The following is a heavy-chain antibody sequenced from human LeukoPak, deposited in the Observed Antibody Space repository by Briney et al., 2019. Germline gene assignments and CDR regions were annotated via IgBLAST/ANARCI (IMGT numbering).Heavy chain of an antibody. CDR2: NYYSGST. CDR1: GGSISSGGYY. D-gene: IGHD2-2*01. CDR3: ARAHGLPAAPDS. V-gene: IGHV4-31*03. J-gene: IGHJ4*02. Sequence: PSETLSLTCTVSGGSISSGGYYWSWIRQHPGKGLEWVGYNYYSGSTYYNPSLKSRITISVDTSANQFSLTLSSVSAADTAVYYCARAHGLPAAPDSWGQGTLVTVSS.